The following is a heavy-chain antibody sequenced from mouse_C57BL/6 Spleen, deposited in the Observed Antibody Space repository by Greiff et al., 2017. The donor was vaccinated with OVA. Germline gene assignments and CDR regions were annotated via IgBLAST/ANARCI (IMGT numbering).Heavy chain of an antibody. CDR2: INPSNGGT. CDR1: GYTFTSYW. Sequence: QVQLKQPGTELVKPGASVKLSCKASGYTFTSYWMHWVKQRPGQGLEWIGNINPSNGGTNYNEKFKSKAPLTVDKSSSTAYMQLSSLTSEGSAVYYCARGGRLYYGSSYGFAYWGQGTLVTVAA. J-gene: IGHJ3*01. V-gene: IGHV1-53*01. D-gene: IGHD1-1*01. CDR3: ARGGRLYYGSSYGFAY.